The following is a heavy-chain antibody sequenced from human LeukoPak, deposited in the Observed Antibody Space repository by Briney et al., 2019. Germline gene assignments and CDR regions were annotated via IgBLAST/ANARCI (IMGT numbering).Heavy chain of an antibody. Sequence: PGGSLRLSCTVSGFTLSSYEMSWVRQAPGKGLEWVSSIDYSGGSSYYADSVKGRFTISRDNSKNTLYLQLNSLRAEDTAVYYCARVPRRGFWSGYYFDYWGQGTLVTVSS. D-gene: IGHD3-3*01. CDR2: IDYSGGSS. CDR3: ARVPRRGFWSGYYFDY. V-gene: IGHV3-23*01. J-gene: IGHJ4*02. CDR1: GFTLSSYE.